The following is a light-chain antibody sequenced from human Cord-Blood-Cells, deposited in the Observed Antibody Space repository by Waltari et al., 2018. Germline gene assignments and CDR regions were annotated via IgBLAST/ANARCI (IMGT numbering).Light chain of an antibody. Sequence: QSALTQPRSVSGPPGQSVTISCTGTSSAVGGSNYVSWYQQHPGKAPKLIIYDVSKRPSGVPDRFSGSKSGNTASLTISGLQAEDEADYYCCSYAGSYTLVFGGGTKLTVL. CDR2: DVS. CDR1: SSAVGGSNY. CDR3: CSYAGSYTLV. V-gene: IGLV2-11*01. J-gene: IGLJ3*02.